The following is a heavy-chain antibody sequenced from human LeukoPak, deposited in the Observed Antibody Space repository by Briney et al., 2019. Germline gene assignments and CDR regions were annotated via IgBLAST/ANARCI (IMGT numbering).Heavy chain of an antibody. Sequence: SETLSLTCAVYGGSFSGYYWSWIRQPPGKGLEWIGEINHSGSTNYNPSLKSRVTISVDTSKNQFSLKLSSVTAADTAVYYCARGVLLWFGDPPRGWFDPWGQGTLVIVSS. CDR1: GGSFSGYY. J-gene: IGHJ5*02. D-gene: IGHD3-10*01. CDR2: INHSGST. V-gene: IGHV4-34*01. CDR3: ARGVLLWFGDPPRGWFDP.